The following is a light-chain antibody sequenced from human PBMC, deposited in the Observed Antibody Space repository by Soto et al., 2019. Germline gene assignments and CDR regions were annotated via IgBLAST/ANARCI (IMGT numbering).Light chain of an antibody. CDR3: QYDSS. V-gene: IGKV1-5*01. CDR2: DAA. CDR1: QSVSIW. Sequence: DIQMTQSPSTLSASVGDRVTITCRASQSVSIWLAWYQQKPGKAPRLLIYDAASLKTGVPSRFSGSGSGTNFTLTISSLQPDDFATYYCQYDSSFGQGTKVDIX. J-gene: IGKJ2*01.